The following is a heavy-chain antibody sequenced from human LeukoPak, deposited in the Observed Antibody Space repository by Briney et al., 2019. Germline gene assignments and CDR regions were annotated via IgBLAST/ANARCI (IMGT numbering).Heavy chain of an antibody. CDR1: GFTFSSYA. D-gene: IGHD6-19*01. Sequence: GWSLRLSCAASGFTFSSYAMHWVRQAPGKGLEWVAVISYDGSNEYYADSVKGRFTISRDNSKNTLYLQMNSLRAEDTAVYYCARDGTRYSSGWSPDFDYWGQGTLVTVSS. J-gene: IGHJ4*02. V-gene: IGHV3-30*04. CDR3: ARDGTRYSSGWSPDFDY. CDR2: ISYDGSNE.